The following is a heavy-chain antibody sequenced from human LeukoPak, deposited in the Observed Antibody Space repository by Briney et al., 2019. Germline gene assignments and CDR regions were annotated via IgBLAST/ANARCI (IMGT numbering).Heavy chain of an antibody. CDR3: TTTSGTYRFDP. CDR2: INSDGSTT. V-gene: IGHV3-74*01. CDR1: GFTFSSYW. J-gene: IGHJ5*02. Sequence: GGPLRLSCAASGFTFSSYWMHWVRQAPGKGLVWVSRINSDGSTTTYADSVKGRFTISRDNAKNTLYLQMNSLRAEDTAVYYCTTTSGTYRFDPWGQGTLVTVSS. D-gene: IGHD1-26*01.